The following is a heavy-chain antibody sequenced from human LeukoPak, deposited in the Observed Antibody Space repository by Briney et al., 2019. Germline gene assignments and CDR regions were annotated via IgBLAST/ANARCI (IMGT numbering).Heavy chain of an antibody. CDR3: AKDQRSIAVAGYFDY. V-gene: IGHV3-23*01. J-gene: IGHJ4*02. CDR2: NSYSGGST. CDR1: GFTVNSNY. D-gene: IGHD6-19*01. Sequence: GGSLRLSCAASGFTVNSNYMRWVPQAPGKGLEWVSGNSYSGGSTYYADSVKGRFTISRDNSKNTLYLQMNSLRAEDTAVYYCAKDQRSIAVAGYFDYWGQGTLVTVSS.